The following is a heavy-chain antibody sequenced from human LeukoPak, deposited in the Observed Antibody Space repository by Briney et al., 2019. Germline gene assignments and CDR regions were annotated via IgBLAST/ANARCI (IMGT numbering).Heavy chain of an antibody. CDR1: GYTFTSYD. D-gene: IGHD3-22*01. J-gene: IGHJ5*02. CDR3: ARGRSFPPPWYSFYYDSSGYYLNWFDP. V-gene: IGHV1-8*01. Sequence: GASVKVSCKASGYTFTSYDINWVRQATGQGLEWMGWMNPNSGNTGYAQKFQGRATMTRNTSISTAYMELSSLRSEDTAVYYCARGRSFPPPWYSFYYDSSGYYLNWFDPWGQGTLVTVSS. CDR2: MNPNSGNT.